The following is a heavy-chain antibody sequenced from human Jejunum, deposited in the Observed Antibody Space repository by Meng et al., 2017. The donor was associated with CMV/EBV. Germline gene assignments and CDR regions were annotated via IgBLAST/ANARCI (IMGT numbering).Heavy chain of an antibody. CDR3: ARDKAGYKNCDS. CDR2: IYHKGHT. CDR1: GGSIASDDYW. J-gene: IGHJ5*01. Sequence: VPVEEWDPGLVGPSQTVALTCTVSGGSIASDDYWWSLSRQPPGKGLEWIGYIYHKGHTYYNPSLRSRISISVDTSKNQFSLRLNSVTAADTAVYYCARDKAGYKNCDSWGQGTLVTVSS. D-gene: IGHD5-24*01. V-gene: IGHV4-30-4*08.